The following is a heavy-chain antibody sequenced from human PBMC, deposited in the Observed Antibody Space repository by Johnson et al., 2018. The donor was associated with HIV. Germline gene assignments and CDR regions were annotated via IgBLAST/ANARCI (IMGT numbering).Heavy chain of an antibody. CDR3: VKGMDSSNWYAFDI. CDR2: ISYDGSNK. J-gene: IGHJ3*02. CDR1: GFTFSSYA. V-gene: IGHV3-30*04. Sequence: QVQLVESGGGVVQPGRSLRLSCAASGFTFSSYAMHWVRQAPGKGLEWVAVISYDGSNKYYADSVKGRFTISRDNSKNTLYLQMNSLRAEDTAVYYFVKGMDSSNWYAFDIWGQGTMVTVSS. D-gene: IGHD6-13*01.